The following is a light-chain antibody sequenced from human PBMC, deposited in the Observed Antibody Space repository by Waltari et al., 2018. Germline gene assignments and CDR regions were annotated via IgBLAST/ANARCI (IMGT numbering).Light chain of an antibody. Sequence: QSVLTQPPSVSGAPGQRVIISCTGTSSNLGTGYDVHWYQHLPGRPPRLLLYATTNRPSGVPDRFSGSRSGPSASLAISGLQAEDEGDYYCQSYDNSLSQVFGGGTRLTVL. CDR1: SSNLGTGYD. J-gene: IGLJ2*01. CDR2: ATT. V-gene: IGLV1-40*01. CDR3: QSYDNSLSQV.